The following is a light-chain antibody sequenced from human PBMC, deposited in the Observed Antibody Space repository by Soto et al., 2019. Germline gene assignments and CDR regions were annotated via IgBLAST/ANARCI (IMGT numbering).Light chain of an antibody. CDR2: ANS. V-gene: IGLV1-40*01. CDR1: SSNIGANYG. Sequence: QAVVTQPPSVSGAPGQRVTISCTGSSSNIGANYGVHWYQQLPGTAPKLLIYANSNRSSGVPDRFSGSKSGTSASLAITGLQAEDEADYYCQSYDSSLSGSWVFGGGTKLTVL. J-gene: IGLJ3*02. CDR3: QSYDSSLSGSWV.